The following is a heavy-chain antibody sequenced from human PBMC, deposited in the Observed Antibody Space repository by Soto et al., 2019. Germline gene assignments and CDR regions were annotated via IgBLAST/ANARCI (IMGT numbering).Heavy chain of an antibody. CDR1: GFTFSDYY. CDR2: ISSSSSYT. CDR3: ERDGSYDSSGYYSWPFVDY. V-gene: IGHV3-11*06. D-gene: IGHD3-22*01. Sequence: PGGSLRLSCAASGFTFSDYYMSWICQAPGKGLEWVSYISSSSSYTNYADSVKGRFTISRDNAKNSLYLQMNSLRAEDTAVYYCERDGSYDSSGYYSWPFVDYWGQGTLVTVSS. J-gene: IGHJ4*02.